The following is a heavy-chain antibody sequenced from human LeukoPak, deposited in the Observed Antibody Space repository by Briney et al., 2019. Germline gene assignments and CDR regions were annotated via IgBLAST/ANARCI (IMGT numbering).Heavy chain of an antibody. J-gene: IGHJ4*02. V-gene: IGHV3-15*01. CDR3: TDYAS. CDR2: IKSKTDGGTT. CDR1: GFTFTNAY. Sequence: GGSLRLSCAASGFTFTNAYMNWVRQAPGKGLEWVGRIKSKTDGGTTNYAAPVKGRFTISRDDSKNTLFLQVDSLKTEDTAIYYCTDYASWGQGTLVTVSS.